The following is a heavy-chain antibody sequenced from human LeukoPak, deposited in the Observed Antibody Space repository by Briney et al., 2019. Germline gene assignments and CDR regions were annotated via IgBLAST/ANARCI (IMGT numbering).Heavy chain of an antibody. J-gene: IGHJ4*02. CDR2: MNPNTGTT. V-gene: IGHV1-8*03. Sequence: ASVRVSCKTSGYTFSNYDVNWVRQATGQGLEWMGWMNPNTGTTGYAEKFQGRVTFSRDTSKTTAYMEVSSLRSDDTAVYYCARDLHSGHDGDFDYWGQGTLVTVSS. D-gene: IGHD5-12*01. CDR1: GYTFSNYD. CDR3: ARDLHSGHDGDFDY.